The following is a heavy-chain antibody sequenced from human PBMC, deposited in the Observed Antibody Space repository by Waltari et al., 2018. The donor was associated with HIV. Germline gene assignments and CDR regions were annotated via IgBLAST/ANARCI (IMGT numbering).Heavy chain of an antibody. J-gene: IGHJ6*02. CDR2: IYYSGST. CDR3: ASAYYDFWSGYIYGMDV. CDR1: GGSISSSSYY. V-gene: IGHV4-39*01. D-gene: IGHD3-3*01. Sequence: QLQLQESGPGLVKPSETLSLTCTVSGGSISSSSYYWGWIRQPPGKGLEWIGSIYYSGSTYYNPSLKSRVTISVDTSKNQFSLKLSSVTAADTAVYYCASAYYDFWSGYIYGMDVWGQGTTVTVSS.